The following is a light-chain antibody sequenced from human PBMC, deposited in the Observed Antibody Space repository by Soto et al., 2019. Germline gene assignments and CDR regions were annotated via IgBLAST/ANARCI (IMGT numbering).Light chain of an antibody. V-gene: IGLV2-14*01. CDR1: SIDVGSYHY. CDR2: EVS. J-gene: IGLJ1*01. Sequence: QSVLTQPASVSGSPGHSITISCTGTSIDVGSYHYASWFQQHPGKAPKLIIFEVSDRPSGVSTRFSGSKSGDTASLTISGLQADDEADYYCSSYTSGRDVYVFGGGTKVTVL. CDR3: SSYTSGRDVYV.